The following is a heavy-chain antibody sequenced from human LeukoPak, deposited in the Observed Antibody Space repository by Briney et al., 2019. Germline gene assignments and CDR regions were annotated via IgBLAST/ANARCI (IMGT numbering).Heavy chain of an antibody. J-gene: IGHJ2*01. Sequence: SETLSLTCTVSGGSISSYYWSWIRQPPGKGLEWIGYIYYSGSTNYNPSLKSRVTISVDTSKNQFSLKLSSVTAADTAVYYWATAGSHWYFPLWGRGTLVTVSS. CDR3: ATAGSHWYFPL. CDR2: IYYSGST. CDR1: GGSISSYY. D-gene: IGHD3-10*01. V-gene: IGHV4-59*01.